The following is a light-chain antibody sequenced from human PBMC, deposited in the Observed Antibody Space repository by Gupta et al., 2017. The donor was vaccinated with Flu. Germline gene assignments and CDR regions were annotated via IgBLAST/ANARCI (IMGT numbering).Light chain of an antibody. CDR3: HSYDSSLSGVV. Sequence: QSVLTQPPSVSGAPGQTVTISCTGSSSNIGAGYDVHWYQQLPRAAPKLLIYDNTNRPSGVPDRFSGSKSGTSASLAITGLQAEDEADYYCHSYDSSLSGVVFGGGTKLSVL. J-gene: IGLJ2*01. CDR2: DNT. CDR1: SSNIGAGYD. V-gene: IGLV1-40*01.